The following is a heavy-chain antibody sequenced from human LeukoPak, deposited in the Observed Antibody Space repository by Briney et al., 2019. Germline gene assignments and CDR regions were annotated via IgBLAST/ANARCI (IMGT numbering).Heavy chain of an antibody. CDR3: AREGYSSSRGRRSNWFDP. Sequence: ASVKVSCKASGGTFSSYAISWVRQAPGQGLEWMGGIIPIFGTANYAQKFQGRVTITADESTSTAYMELSSLRSEDTAVYYCAREGYSSSRGRRSNWFDPWGQGTLVTVSS. CDR1: GGTFSSYA. D-gene: IGHD6-13*01. J-gene: IGHJ5*02. CDR2: IIPIFGTA. V-gene: IGHV1-69*13.